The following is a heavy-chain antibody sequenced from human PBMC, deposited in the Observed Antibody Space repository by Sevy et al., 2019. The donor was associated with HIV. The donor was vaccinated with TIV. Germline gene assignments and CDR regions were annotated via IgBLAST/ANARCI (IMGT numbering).Heavy chain of an antibody. CDR2: IKQDGSET. Sequence: GGSLRLSCAASGFDFNHHWMSWVRQAPQKGLEWVANIKQDGSETYYVDSLEGRFTISRDNAKNSLSLKINDLRAEDTAVYYCASLPTGLQSFNYLLSTYFDSWGQGTLVTVSS. V-gene: IGHV3-7*01. D-gene: IGHD3-9*01. CDR1: GFDFNHHW. CDR3: ASLPTGLQSFNYLLSTYFDS. J-gene: IGHJ4*02.